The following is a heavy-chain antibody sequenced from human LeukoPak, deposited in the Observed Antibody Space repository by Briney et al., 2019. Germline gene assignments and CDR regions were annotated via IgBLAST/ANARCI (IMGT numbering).Heavy chain of an antibody. CDR3: AREDNGGATDDGFDV. CDR1: GFTFSSYW. J-gene: IGHJ3*01. V-gene: IGHV3-74*01. Sequence: GGSLRLSCAASGFTFSSYWMHWVRQAPGKGLVWVSRINSDGSSTSYADSVKGRFTISRDNAKNTLYLQMTSLRAEDTAVYYCAREDNGGATDDGFDVWGHGTVVTVSS. D-gene: IGHD3-16*01. CDR2: INSDGSST.